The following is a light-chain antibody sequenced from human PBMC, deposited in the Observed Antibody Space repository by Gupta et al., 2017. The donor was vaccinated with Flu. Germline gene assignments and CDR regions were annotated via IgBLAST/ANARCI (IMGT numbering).Light chain of an antibody. J-gene: IGKJ3*01. Sequence: DIQMTQSPSSLSASVGDRVTITCQASQDISNYLNWYQQKPGKAPKLLIYDASNLETGVPSRVSGSGSGTDFTFTISSLQPEDRATDYCQQYDKLHRTFGPGTKVDIK. CDR1: QDISNY. V-gene: IGKV1-33*01. CDR3: QQYDKLHRT. CDR2: DAS.